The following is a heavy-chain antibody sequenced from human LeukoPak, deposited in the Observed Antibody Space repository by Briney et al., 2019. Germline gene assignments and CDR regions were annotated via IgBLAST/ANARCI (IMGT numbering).Heavy chain of an antibody. V-gene: IGHV4-59*01. CDR1: GGSISSYY. D-gene: IGHD3-16*01. Sequence: SETLSLTCTVSGGSISSYYWSWIRQPPGKGLEWIGYIYYSGSTNYNPSLKSRVTISVDTSKNQFSLKLSSVTAADTAVYYCAREVWGSSRMDVWGQGTTVTVSS. CDR2: IYYSGST. J-gene: IGHJ6*02. CDR3: AREVWGSSRMDV.